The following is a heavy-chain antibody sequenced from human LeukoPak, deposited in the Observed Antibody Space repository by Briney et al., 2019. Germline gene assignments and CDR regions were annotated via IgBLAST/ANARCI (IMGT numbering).Heavy chain of an antibody. D-gene: IGHD6-19*01. J-gene: IGHJ4*02. V-gene: IGHV4-34*01. CDR1: GGSFSGYY. Sequence: PSETLSLTCAVYGGSFSGYYWSWIRQPPGKGLEWIGEINHSGSTNYNPSLKSRVTISVDTSKNQFSLKLSSVTAADTAVYYCARQQWLVLDYWGQGTLVTVSS. CDR2: INHSGST. CDR3: ARQQWLVLDY.